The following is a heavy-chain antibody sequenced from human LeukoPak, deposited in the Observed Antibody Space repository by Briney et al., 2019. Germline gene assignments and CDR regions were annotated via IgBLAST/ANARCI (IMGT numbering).Heavy chain of an antibody. J-gene: IGHJ5*02. CDR3: ERDWGYYDS. V-gene: IGHV3-7*01. Sequence: PRGSLRLSCAASGFTFSSYWMSWVRQAPGKGLERVANIKQDGSEKYYVDSVKGRFTISRDNAKNSLYLQMNSLRAEDTAVYYCERDWGYYDSWGQGTLVTVSS. D-gene: IGHD3-3*01. CDR1: GFTFSSYW. CDR2: IKQDGSEK.